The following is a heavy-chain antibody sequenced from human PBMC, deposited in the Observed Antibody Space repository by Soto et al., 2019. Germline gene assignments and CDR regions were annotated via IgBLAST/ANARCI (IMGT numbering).Heavy chain of an antibody. CDR2: IIPIFVTT. CDR1: GGTFSRYG. J-gene: IGHJ4*02. CDR3: ARTYYQWEALHYFDF. V-gene: IGHV1-69*01. D-gene: IGHD1-26*01. Sequence: QVQLVQSGAEVKKPGSSVKVSCTASGGTFSRYGFTWVRQAPGQGFQWMGGIIPIFVTTHYEQNFQGRLSITAEESTSTVYMVLSSLRSDDTAIYFCARTYYQWEALHYFDFWGQGTLVTVSS.